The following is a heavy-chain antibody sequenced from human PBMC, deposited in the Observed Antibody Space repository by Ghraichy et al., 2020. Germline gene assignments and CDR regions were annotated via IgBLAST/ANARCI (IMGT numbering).Heavy chain of an antibody. V-gene: IGHV4-39*01. CDR2: IYYSGST. J-gene: IGHJ4*02. D-gene: IGHD5-12*01. CDR3: ARQYYSGYGEPLDY. Sequence: SETLSLTCTVSGGSISSSSYYWGWIRQPPGKGLEWIGSIYYSGSTYYNPSLKSRVTISVDTSKNQFSLKLSSVTAADTAVYYCARQYYSGYGEPLDYWGQGTLVTVSS. CDR1: GGSISSSSYY.